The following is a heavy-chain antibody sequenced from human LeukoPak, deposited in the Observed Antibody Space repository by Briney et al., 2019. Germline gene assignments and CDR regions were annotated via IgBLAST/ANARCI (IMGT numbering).Heavy chain of an antibody. J-gene: IGHJ1*01. CDR2: IYTSGNT. CDR1: GGSITSYY. V-gene: IGHV4-4*09. CDR3: ARGTTGYSSGWYRSAEYFQH. Sequence: PSETLSLTCTVSGGSITSYYWSWIRQSPGKGLEWIGYIYTSGNTNYNPSLKSRVTISVATSTNQFSLKLSSVTAADTAVYYCARGTTGYSSGWYRSAEYFQHWGQGTLVTVSS. D-gene: IGHD6-19*01.